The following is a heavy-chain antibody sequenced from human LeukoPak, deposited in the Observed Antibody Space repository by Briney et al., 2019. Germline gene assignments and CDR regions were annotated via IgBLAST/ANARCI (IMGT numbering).Heavy chain of an antibody. CDR2: IYPGDSDT. D-gene: IGHD3-22*01. CDR1: GYSFTSYW. CDR3: ATGPYYYDSSGYYDGLDY. Sequence: GESLKISCKGSGYSFTSYWIGWVRQMPGKGLEWTGIIYPGDSDTRYSPSFQGQVTTSADKSISTAYLQWSSLKASDTAMYYCATGPYYYDSSGYYDGLDYWGQGTLVTVSS. V-gene: IGHV5-51*01. J-gene: IGHJ4*02.